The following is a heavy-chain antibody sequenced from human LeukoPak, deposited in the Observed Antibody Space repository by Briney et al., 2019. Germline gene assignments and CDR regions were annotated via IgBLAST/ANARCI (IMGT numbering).Heavy chain of an antibody. Sequence: GRSLRLSCAASGFTFSSYGMHWVRQAPGKGLEWVAVIWYDGSNKYYADSVKGRFTIFRDNAKSSLYLQMDSLRVEDTAIYYCARSRGKYFQRWGQGTLVTVSS. CDR3: ARSRGKYFQR. J-gene: IGHJ1*01. V-gene: IGHV3-33*01. CDR1: GFTFSSYG. D-gene: IGHD3-16*01. CDR2: IWYDGSNK.